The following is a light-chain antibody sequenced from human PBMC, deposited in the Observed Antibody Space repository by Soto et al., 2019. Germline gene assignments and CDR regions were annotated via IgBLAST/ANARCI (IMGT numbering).Light chain of an antibody. CDR3: QQRSNWPRLT. CDR1: QSVSSY. CDR2: DAS. V-gene: IGKV3-11*01. J-gene: IGKJ4*01. Sequence: EIVLTQSPATLSLSPGERATLSCRASQSVSSYLAWYQQKPGQAPRLLIYDASNRATGIPARFSGSGSGTEFTLIISSLEPEDFAVYYCQQRSNWPRLTFGGGTKVEIK.